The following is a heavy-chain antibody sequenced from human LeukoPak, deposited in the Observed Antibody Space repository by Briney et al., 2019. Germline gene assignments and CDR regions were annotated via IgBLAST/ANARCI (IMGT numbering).Heavy chain of an antibody. Sequence: GGYLRLSCAASRFTFSGSAMHWVRQASGKGLEWVGRIRSRANSYAKAYAASVKGMFTISRDDSKNTAYMQMNSLKTEDTAVYYCTRPLSGIAVAGTWYYYYYGMDVWGQGTTVTVSS. CDR2: IRSRANSYAK. CDR3: TRPLSGIAVAGTWYYYYYGMDV. V-gene: IGHV3-73*01. CDR1: RFTFSGSA. D-gene: IGHD6-19*01. J-gene: IGHJ6*02.